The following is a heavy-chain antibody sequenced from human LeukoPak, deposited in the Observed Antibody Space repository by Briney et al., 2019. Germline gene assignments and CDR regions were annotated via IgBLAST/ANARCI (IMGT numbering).Heavy chain of an antibody. CDR1: GFTFSSYA. V-gene: IGHV3-21*01. J-gene: IGHJ4*02. Sequence: GGSLRLSCAASGFTFSSYAMSWVRQAPGKGLEWVSSISSSSSYIYYADSVKGRFTISRDNAKNSLYLQMNSLRAEDTAVYYCARDLLLMQRGHFDYWGQGTLVTVSS. CDR3: ARDLLLMQRGHFDY. D-gene: IGHD3-10*01. CDR2: ISSSSSYI.